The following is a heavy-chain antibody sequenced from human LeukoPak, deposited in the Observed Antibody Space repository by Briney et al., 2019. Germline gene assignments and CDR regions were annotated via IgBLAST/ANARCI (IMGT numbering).Heavy chain of an antibody. V-gene: IGHV1-18*04. CDR2: ISAYDGNT. CDR3: ARAMGGDYGMDV. J-gene: IGHJ6*04. D-gene: IGHD2-21*01. CDR1: GYTFTIYY. Sequence: ASVTVSCTASGYTFTIYYISWVRQAPGQGLEWMGWISAYDGNTEYAQKFQGRVTMTTDTSTSTAYMELRGLRYDDTAVYYCARAMGGDYGMDVWGKGTTVTVSS.